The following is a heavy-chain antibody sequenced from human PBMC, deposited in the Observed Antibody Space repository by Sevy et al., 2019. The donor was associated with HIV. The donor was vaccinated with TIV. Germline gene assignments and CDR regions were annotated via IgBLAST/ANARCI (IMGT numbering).Heavy chain of an antibody. V-gene: IGHV1-8*02. CDR2: MSPKSGST. D-gene: IGHD3-3*01. J-gene: IGHJ6*02. Sequence: GASVKVSCKASGDTFSTYDINWVRQAPGQGLEWMGWMSPKSGSTGFTQKFQGRLTMTRDTSINTAYMELSSLRSEDTAVYYCASGGSADVWNYGYYYYGMDVWGLGTTVTVSS. CDR3: ASGGSADVWNYGYYYYGMDV. CDR1: GDTFSTYD.